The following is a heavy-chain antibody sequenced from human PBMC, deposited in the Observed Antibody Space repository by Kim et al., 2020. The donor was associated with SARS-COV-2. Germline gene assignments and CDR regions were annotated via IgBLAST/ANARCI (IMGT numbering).Heavy chain of an antibody. D-gene: IGHD2-21*01. Sequence: YAQGFTGRFVFSLDTSVSTAYLQISSLKAEDTAVYYCARDIPRGSRRINYWGQGTLVTVSS. J-gene: IGHJ4*02. V-gene: IGHV7-4-1*02. CDR3: ARDIPRGSRRINY.